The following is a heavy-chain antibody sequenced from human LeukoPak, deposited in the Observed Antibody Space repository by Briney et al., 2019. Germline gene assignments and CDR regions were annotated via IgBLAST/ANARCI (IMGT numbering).Heavy chain of an antibody. J-gene: IGHJ4*02. V-gene: IGHV3-66*01. D-gene: IGHD3-22*01. CDR1: GFTFSSYA. CDR2: IYSGGST. Sequence: GGSLRLSCAASGFTFSSYAMSWVRQAPGKGLEWVSVIYSGGSTYYADSVKGRFTISRDNSENTLYLQMNSLRAEDTAVYYCARFRYYDSSGYRAGDYWGQGTLVTVSS. CDR3: ARFRYYDSSGYRAGDY.